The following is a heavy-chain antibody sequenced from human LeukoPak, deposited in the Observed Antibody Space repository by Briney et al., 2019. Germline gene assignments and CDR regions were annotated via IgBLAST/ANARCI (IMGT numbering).Heavy chain of an antibody. CDR3: SKEPRFRIVVVEYSTTVTDY. Sequence: GGSLRLSCAASGFTFSSYAMSWVRQAPGKGLEWVSAISDSGGSTYYADSVKGRSTISRDDSKHVLYLQMNSLRAEDTCGYYCSKEPRFRIVVVEYSTTVTDYWGQGTLVTVSS. CDR1: GFTFSSYA. CDR2: ISDSGGST. D-gene: IGHD2-2*01. J-gene: IGHJ4*02. V-gene: IGHV3-23*01.